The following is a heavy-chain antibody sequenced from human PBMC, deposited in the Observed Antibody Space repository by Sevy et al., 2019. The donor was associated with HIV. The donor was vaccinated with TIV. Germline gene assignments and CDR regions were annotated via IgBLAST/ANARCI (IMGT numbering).Heavy chain of an antibody. J-gene: IGHJ4*02. CDR3: AKSMVRGVIITGAFDY. Sequence: AGGSLRLSCAASGFTFSSYSMNWVRQAPGKGLEWVSSISSSSSYIYYADSVKGRFTISRDNAKNSLYLQMNSLRAEDTAVYYCAKSMVRGVIITGAFDYWGQGTLVTVSS. V-gene: IGHV3-21*01. CDR2: ISSSSSYI. D-gene: IGHD3-10*01. CDR1: GFTFSSYS.